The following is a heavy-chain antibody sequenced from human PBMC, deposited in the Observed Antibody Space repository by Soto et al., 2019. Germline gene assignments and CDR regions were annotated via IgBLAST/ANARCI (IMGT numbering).Heavy chain of an antibody. D-gene: IGHD6-19*01. CDR3: ARRHLAVAVSPWFDP. Sequence: QVTLKESGPVLVKPTETLTLRCTVSGLSITDSEMGVSWIRQPPGQPLEWLAHIDSSGEKSYRTFLKSRLAISKEPSKSQIDHTMTNMDPADTATYYCARRHLAVAVSPWFDPWGQGIPVTVSS. J-gene: IGHJ5*02. V-gene: IGHV2-26*01. CDR2: IDSSGEK. CDR1: GLSITDSEMG.